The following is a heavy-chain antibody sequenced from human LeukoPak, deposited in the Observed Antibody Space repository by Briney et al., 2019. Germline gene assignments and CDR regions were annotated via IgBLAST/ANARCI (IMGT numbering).Heavy chain of an antibody. CDR2: IYTSGST. V-gene: IGHV4-4*07. CDR3: AGSAGYYYYYYMDV. CDR1: GGSISSYY. Sequence: SETLSLTCTVSGGSISSYYRSWIRQPAGKGLEWIGRIYTSGSTNYNPSLKSRVTMSVDTSKNQLSLKLSSVTAADTAVYYCAGSAGYYYYYYMDVWGKGTTVTVSS. J-gene: IGHJ6*03. D-gene: IGHD2-15*01.